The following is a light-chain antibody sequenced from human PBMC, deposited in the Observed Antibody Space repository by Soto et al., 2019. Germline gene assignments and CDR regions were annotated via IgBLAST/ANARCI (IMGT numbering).Light chain of an antibody. CDR3: MQGTHWPPYT. CDR2: KVS. V-gene: IGKV2-30*02. J-gene: IGKJ2*01. Sequence: DVVMTQSPLSLPVTLGQPASISCRSSQSLVHSDGNTYLNWFQQRPGQSPRRLIYKVSNRDSGVPDRFSGSGSGTNFTLKIIRVEAEDIGVYYCMQGTHWPPYTFGQGTKLEI. CDR1: QSLVHSDGNTY.